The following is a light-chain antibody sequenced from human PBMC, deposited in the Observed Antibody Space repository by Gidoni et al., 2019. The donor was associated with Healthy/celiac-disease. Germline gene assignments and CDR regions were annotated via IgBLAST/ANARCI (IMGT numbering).Light chain of an antibody. Sequence: QSALTQPASVSGSPGQSISISCTGTSSDVGGYNYVSWYQQHPCKAPKLMIYDVSNRPSGVCNRFSCSKSGNAASLTISVLQAEYEADYYCSSYTSSSTWVFGGGTKLTVL. J-gene: IGLJ3*02. V-gene: IGLV2-14*01. CDR3: SSYTSSSTWV. CDR2: DVS. CDR1: SSDVGGYNY.